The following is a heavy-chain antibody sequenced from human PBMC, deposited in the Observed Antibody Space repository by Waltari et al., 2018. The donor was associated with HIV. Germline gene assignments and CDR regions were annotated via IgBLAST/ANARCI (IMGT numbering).Heavy chain of an antibody. CDR2: ISFDGTKK. Sequence: QVQLVESGGGVVQPGGSLRLSCAAPGFIFNNFVMHWLRHAQGKGLELVAVISFDGTKKYYADSGKGRFTVSRDKSKNTLFLQMNSLRAEDTALYYCAKDSAGATSYYYYVMDVWGQGTTVTVSS. CDR1: GFIFNNFV. J-gene: IGHJ6*02. V-gene: IGHV3-30*18. D-gene: IGHD1-1*01. CDR3: AKDSAGATSYYYYVMDV.